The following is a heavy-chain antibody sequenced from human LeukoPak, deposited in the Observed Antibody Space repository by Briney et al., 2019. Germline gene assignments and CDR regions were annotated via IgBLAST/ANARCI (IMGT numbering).Heavy chain of an antibody. CDR3: ARVINFYYYMDV. Sequence: AGGSLRLSCAASGFTFSSYGMSWVRQAPGKGLEWVSAISGSGGSTYYADSVKGRFTISRDNSKNTLYLQMNSLRAEDTAIYYCARVINFYYYMDVWGKGTTVTISS. CDR2: ISGSGGST. CDR1: GFTFSSYG. V-gene: IGHV3-23*01. J-gene: IGHJ6*03. D-gene: IGHD2/OR15-2a*01.